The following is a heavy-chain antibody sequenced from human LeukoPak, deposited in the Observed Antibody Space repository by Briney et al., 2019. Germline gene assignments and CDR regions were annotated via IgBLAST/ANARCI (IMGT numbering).Heavy chain of an antibody. CDR3: ARDQDAYCGGDCYSQVFDI. CDR1: GGTFSSYA. Sequence: ASVKVSCKASGGTFSSYAISWVRQAPGQGLEWMGWIIPIFGTANYAQKFQGRVTITTDESTSTAYMELSSLRSEDTAVYYCARDQDAYCGGDCYSQVFDIWGQGTMVTVSS. CDR2: IIPIFGTA. V-gene: IGHV1-69*05. J-gene: IGHJ3*02. D-gene: IGHD2-21*02.